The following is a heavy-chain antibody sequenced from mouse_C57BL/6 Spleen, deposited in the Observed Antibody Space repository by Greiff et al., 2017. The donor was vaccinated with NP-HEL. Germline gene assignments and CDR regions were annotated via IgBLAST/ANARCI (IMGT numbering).Heavy chain of an antibody. Sequence: EVKLMESGPGLVKPSQSLSLTCSVTGYSITSGYYWNWIRQFPGNKLEWMGYISYDGSNKYNPSLKNRIPITRDTSKNQFFLKLNSVTTEDTATYYCARDDYYGSVWYFDVWGTGTTVTVSS. CDR2: ISYDGSN. V-gene: IGHV3-6*01. J-gene: IGHJ1*03. D-gene: IGHD1-1*01. CDR3: ARDDYYGSVWYFDV. CDR1: GYSITSGYY.